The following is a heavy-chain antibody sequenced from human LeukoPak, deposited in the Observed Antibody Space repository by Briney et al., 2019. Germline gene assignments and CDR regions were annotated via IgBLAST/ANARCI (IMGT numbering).Heavy chain of an antibody. CDR2: IYHSGST. CDR1: GGSISSYY. CDR3: ARDRPGGSSLDY. V-gene: IGHV4-59*12. D-gene: IGHD6-13*01. J-gene: IGHJ4*02. Sequence: SETLSLTCTVSGGSISSYYWSWIRQPPGKGLEWIGYIYHSGSTYYNPSLKSRVTISVDRSKNQFSLKLSSVTAADTAVYYCARDRPGGSSLDYWGQGILVTVSS.